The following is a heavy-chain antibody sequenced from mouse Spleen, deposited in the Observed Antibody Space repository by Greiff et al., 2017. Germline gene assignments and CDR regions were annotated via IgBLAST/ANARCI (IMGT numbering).Heavy chain of an antibody. CDR1: GYTFTSYW. CDR3: ARWGRGGFYYLGY. V-gene: IGHV1-55*01. J-gene: IGHJ2*01. Sequence: VQLQQSGAELVKPGASVKMSCKASGYTFTSYWITWVKQRPGQGLEWIGDIYPGSGSTNYNEKFKSKATLTVDTSSSTAYMQLSSLTSEDSAVYYCARWGRGGFYYLGYWGQGTTLPGSS. CDR2: IYPGSGST. D-gene: IGHD3-3*01.